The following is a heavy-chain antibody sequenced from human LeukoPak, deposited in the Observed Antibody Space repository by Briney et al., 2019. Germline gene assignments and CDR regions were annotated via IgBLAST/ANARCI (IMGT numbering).Heavy chain of an antibody. V-gene: IGHV3-23*01. CDR1: GFTFGSHA. CDR2: ILCSGGSP. D-gene: IGHD5-18*01. CDR3: GKTTVGYSSGQKPAWPVDY. J-gene: IGHJ4*02. Sequence: PGGSLRLSCEASGFTFGSHAMYWVRQAPGKGLEWVAGILCSGGSPHYADSVKGRFTISRDNSRNTVYLQINSLRAEDTAVYYCGKTTVGYSSGQKPAWPVDYWGQGTLVTVSS.